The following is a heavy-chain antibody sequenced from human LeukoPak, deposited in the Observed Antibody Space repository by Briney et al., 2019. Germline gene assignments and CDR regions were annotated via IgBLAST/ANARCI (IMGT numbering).Heavy chain of an antibody. V-gene: IGHV3-7*03. CDR1: GFPFNIYW. D-gene: IGHD4/OR15-4a*01. CDR2: INQDGSEK. Sequence: GGSLRLSCEASGFPFNIYWMNWVRQAPGKGLEWVANINQDGSEKSRVDSVKGRFTISRDNAKNSLYLQMNSLRAEDTAVYFCARSNYFDPWGHGTLVTVSS. J-gene: IGHJ5*02. CDR3: ARSNYFDP.